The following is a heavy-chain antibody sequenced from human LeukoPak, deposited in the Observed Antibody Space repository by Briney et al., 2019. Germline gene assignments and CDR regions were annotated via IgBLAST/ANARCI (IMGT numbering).Heavy chain of an antibody. Sequence: GGSLRLSCAASRFTFSNYSMNWVRQAPGKGLEWVSSISRGSGHIYYADSVKGRSTISRDNARNSLYLQMNSLRAEDTAIYYCARVDAALDYWGQGTLVTVSS. CDR1: RFTFSNYS. D-gene: IGHD6-6*01. V-gene: IGHV3-21*01. J-gene: IGHJ4*02. CDR3: ARVDAALDY. CDR2: ISRGSGHI.